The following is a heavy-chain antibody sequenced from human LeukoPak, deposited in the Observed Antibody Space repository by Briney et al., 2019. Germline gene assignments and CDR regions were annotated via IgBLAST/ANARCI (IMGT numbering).Heavy chain of an antibody. CDR2: ISGSGGST. CDR3: ARWSGVVGPDRDAEYFQH. V-gene: IGHV3-23*01. J-gene: IGHJ1*01. CDR1: GFTFSSYA. D-gene: IGHD3-10*02. Sequence: SGGSLRLSCAASGFTFSSYAMSWVRQAPGKGLEWVSAISGSGGSTYYADSVKGRFTISRDNSKNTLYLQMNSLRAEDTAVYYCARWSGVVGPDRDAEYFQHWGQGTLVTVSS.